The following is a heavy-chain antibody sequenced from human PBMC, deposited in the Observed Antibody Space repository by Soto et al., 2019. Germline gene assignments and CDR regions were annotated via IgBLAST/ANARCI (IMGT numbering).Heavy chain of an antibody. D-gene: IGHD3-22*01. CDR1: GYTFTSYY. CDR2: INPSGGST. Sequence: QVQLVQSGAEVKKPGASVKDSCKASGYTFTSYYMHWVRQAPGQGLEWMGIINPSGGSTSYAQKFQGRVTMTRDTSTSTVYMELSSLRSEDTAVYYCARPLYYYDSSGSFANWGQGTLVTVSS. CDR3: ARPLYYYDSSGSFAN. V-gene: IGHV1-46*01. J-gene: IGHJ4*02.